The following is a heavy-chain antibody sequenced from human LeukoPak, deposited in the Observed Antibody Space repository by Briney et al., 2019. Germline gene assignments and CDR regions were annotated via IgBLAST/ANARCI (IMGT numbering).Heavy chain of an antibody. CDR1: GFTFSTYW. CDR2: VSADGSST. D-gene: IGHD2-2*01. CDR3: ARGPISSNPGT. Sequence: GGSLRLSCAASGFTFSTYWMHWVRQAPGKGLVWVSRVSADGSSTTYADSVKGRFTISRDNAKNTLYLQMNSLRAEDTAIYYCARGPISSNPGTWGQGTLVTVSS. J-gene: IGHJ5*02. V-gene: IGHV3-74*01.